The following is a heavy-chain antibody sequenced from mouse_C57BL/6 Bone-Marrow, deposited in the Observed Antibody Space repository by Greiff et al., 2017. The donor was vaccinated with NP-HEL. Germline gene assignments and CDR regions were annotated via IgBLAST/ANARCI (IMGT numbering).Heavy chain of an antibody. V-gene: IGHV1-63*01. D-gene: IGHD2-3*01. CDR3: ARGNLRWLLPYAMDY. Sequence: QVQLQQSGAELVRPGTSVKMSCKASGYTFTNYWIGWAKQRPGHGLEWIGDIYPGGGYTNYNEKFKGKATLTADKSSSTAYMQFSSLTSEDSAIYYCARGNLRWLLPYAMDYWGQGTSVTVSS. CDR1: GYTFTNYW. J-gene: IGHJ4*01. CDR2: IYPGGGYT.